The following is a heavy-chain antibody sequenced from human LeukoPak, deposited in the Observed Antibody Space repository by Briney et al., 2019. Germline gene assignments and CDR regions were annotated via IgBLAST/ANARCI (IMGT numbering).Heavy chain of an antibody. Sequence: GASVKVSCKASGGTFSSYAISWVRQAPGQGLEWMGGIIPIFGTANYAQKFQERVTITRDMSTSTAYMELSSLRSEDTAVYYCAAAPYYDFWSGSEAFDIWGQGTMVTVSS. CDR1: GGTFSSYA. V-gene: IGHV1-69*05. D-gene: IGHD3-3*01. CDR3: AAAPYYDFWSGSEAFDI. CDR2: IIPIFGTA. J-gene: IGHJ3*02.